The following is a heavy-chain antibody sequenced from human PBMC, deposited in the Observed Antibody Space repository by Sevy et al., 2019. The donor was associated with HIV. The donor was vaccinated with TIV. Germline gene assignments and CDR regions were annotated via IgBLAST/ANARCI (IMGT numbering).Heavy chain of an antibody. CDR2: ISGSGGST. Sequence: GGSLRLSCAASGFTFSSYAMSWVRQAPGKGLEWVSAISGSGGSTYYADSVKGRFTISRGNSKNKLYLQMNSLRAEDKAVYYCANVQSLVRGLIITGFDYWGQGTLVTVSS. D-gene: IGHD3-10*01. V-gene: IGHV3-23*01. CDR1: GFTFSSYA. CDR3: ANVQSLVRGLIITGFDY. J-gene: IGHJ4*02.